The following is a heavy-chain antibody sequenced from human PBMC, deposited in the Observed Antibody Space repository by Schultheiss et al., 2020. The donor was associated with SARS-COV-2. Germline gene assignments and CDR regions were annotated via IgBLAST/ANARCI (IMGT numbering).Heavy chain of an antibody. Sequence: GGSLRLSCAASGFTFSSYSMNWVRQAPGKGLEWVAVISYDGSNKYYADSVKGRFTISRDNSKNTLYLQMNSLRAEDTAVYYCARDRSTVTTYYYYYGMDVWGQGTTVTVSS. CDR3: ARDRSTVTTYYYYYGMDV. CDR2: ISYDGSNK. V-gene: IGHV3-30*03. CDR1: GFTFSSYS. D-gene: IGHD4-17*01. J-gene: IGHJ6*02.